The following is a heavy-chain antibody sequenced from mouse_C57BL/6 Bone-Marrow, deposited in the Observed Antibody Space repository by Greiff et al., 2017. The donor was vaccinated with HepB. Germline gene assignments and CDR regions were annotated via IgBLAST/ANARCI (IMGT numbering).Heavy chain of an antibody. CDR2: IRNKANGYTT. CDR3: ARNLLWLRRDFDY. D-gene: IGHD2-2*01. Sequence: EVKVVESGGGLVQPGGSLSLSCAASGFTFTDYYMSWVRQPPGKALEWLGFIRNKANGYTTEYSASVKGRFTISRDNSQSILYLQMKALRAEDSATYYCARNLLWLRRDFDYWGQGTTLTVSS. V-gene: IGHV7-3*01. CDR1: GFTFTDYY. J-gene: IGHJ2*01.